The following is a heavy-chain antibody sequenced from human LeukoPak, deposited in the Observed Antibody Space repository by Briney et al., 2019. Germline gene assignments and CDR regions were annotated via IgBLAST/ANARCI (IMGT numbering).Heavy chain of an antibody. CDR3: ARGGPWQPIYCSSTSCSPNWFDP. CDR1: GGSFSGYY. CDR2: INHSGST. Sequence: TSETLSLTCAVYGGSFSGYYWSWIRQPPGKGLEWIGEINHSGSTNYNPSLKSRVTISVDTSKNQFSLKLSSVTAADTAVYYCARGGPWQPIYCSSTSCSPNWFDPWGQGTLVIVSS. D-gene: IGHD2-2*01. J-gene: IGHJ5*02. V-gene: IGHV4-34*01.